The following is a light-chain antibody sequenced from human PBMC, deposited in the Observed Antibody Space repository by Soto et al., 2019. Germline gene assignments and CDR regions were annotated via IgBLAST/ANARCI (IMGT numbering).Light chain of an antibody. CDR1: SSDVGSYNR. CDR3: SSYTSSSTSLYV. V-gene: IGLV2-18*02. CDR2: EVS. Sequence: QSALTQPPSVSGSPGQSVTISFTGTSSDVGSYNRVSWYQQPPGTPPKLMIYEVSNRPSGVPDRFSGSKSGNTASLTISGLHAEDEADYYCSSYTSSSTSLYVFGTGTKLTVL. J-gene: IGLJ1*01.